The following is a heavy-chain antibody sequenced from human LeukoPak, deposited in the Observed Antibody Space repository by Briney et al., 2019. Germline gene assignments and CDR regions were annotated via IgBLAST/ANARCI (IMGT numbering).Heavy chain of an antibody. V-gene: IGHV3-33*01. D-gene: IGHD3-9*01. Sequence: PGRSLRLSCAASGFTFSSYGMHWVRQAPGKGLEWVAVIWYDGSNKYYADSVKGRFTISRDNSKNTLCLQMNSLRAEDTAVYYCARDRYRYDILTGYKFDYWGQGTLVTVSS. CDR2: IWYDGSNK. CDR1: GFTFSSYG. CDR3: ARDRYRYDILTGYKFDY. J-gene: IGHJ4*02.